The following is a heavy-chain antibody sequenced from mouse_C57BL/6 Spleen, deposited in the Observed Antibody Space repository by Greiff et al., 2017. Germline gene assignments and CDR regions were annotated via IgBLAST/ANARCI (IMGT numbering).Heavy chain of an antibody. J-gene: IGHJ4*01. CDR3: ARANYYGSSYYAMDY. CDR2: ISYDGSN. D-gene: IGHD1-1*01. Sequence: EVKLQESGPGLVKPSQSLSLTCSVTGYSITSGYYWNWIRQFPGNKLEWMGYISYDGSNNYNPSLKNRISITRDTSKNQFFLKLNSVTTEDTATYYCARANYYGSSYYAMDYWGQGTSVTVSS. V-gene: IGHV3-6*01. CDR1: GYSITSGYY.